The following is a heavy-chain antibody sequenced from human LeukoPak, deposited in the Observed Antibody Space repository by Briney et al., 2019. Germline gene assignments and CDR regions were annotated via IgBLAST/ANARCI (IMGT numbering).Heavy chain of an antibody. V-gene: IGHV3-30*18. CDR3: AKAFDY. Sequence: GGSLRLSCAASGFTFSSYGMHRVRQAPGKGLEWVAVISYDGSNKYYADSVKGRFTISRDNSKNTLYLQMNSLRAEDTAVYYCAKAFDYWGQGTLVTVSS. CDR1: GFTFSSYG. J-gene: IGHJ4*02. CDR2: ISYDGSNK.